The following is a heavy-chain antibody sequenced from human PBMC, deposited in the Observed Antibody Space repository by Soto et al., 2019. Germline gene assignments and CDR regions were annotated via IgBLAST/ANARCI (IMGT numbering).Heavy chain of an antibody. J-gene: IGHJ3*02. V-gene: IGHV3-30-3*01. CDR1: GFTFSSYA. CDR3: ARVTEDAFDI. CDR2: ISYDGSNK. Sequence: QVQLVESGGGVVQPGRSLRLSCAASGFTFSSYAMHWVRQAPGKGLEWVAVISYDGSNKYYADSVKGRFTISRDNSKNTLYLQMNSLRAEDTAVYYCARVTEDAFDIWGQGTMVNVSS.